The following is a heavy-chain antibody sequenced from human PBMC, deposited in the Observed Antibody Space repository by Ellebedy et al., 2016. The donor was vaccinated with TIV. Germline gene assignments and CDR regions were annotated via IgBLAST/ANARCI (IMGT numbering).Heavy chain of an antibody. D-gene: IGHD2/OR15-2a*01. Sequence: SGPTLVKPTQTLTLTCTFSGFSLTTSGMCVSWIRQPPGKALEWLARIDWDDDKYYSTSLQTRLTISKDTSKNQVVLTMTNMDPVDTATYYCARIRMTAEYIFDYWGQGTLVTVSS. V-gene: IGHV2-70*11. CDR1: GFSLTTSGMC. J-gene: IGHJ4*02. CDR3: ARIRMTAEYIFDY. CDR2: IDWDDDK.